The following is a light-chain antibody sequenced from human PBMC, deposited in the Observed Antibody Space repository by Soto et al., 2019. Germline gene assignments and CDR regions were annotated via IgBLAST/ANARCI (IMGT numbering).Light chain of an antibody. J-gene: IGKJ5*01. CDR3: QQYDSYQVT. Sequence: DIQMTQSPSTLSAPVGDRVTITCRASQSISTSLAWYQQKPGKAPNLLIYKAPTLESGVPSRFSGSGSGTQFTLTISSLQPDDFATYCCQQYDSYQVTFGQGTRLEIK. CDR1: QSISTS. CDR2: KAP. V-gene: IGKV1-5*03.